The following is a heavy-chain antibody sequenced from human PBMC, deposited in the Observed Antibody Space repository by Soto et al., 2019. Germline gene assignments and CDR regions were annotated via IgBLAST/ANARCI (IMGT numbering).Heavy chain of an antibody. CDR3: AKDRFYCSGGSCYSGVSDY. D-gene: IGHD2-15*01. CDR2: ISGSGGST. V-gene: IGHV3-23*01. CDR1: GFTFDDHG. Sequence: GGSLRLSCAASGFTFDDHGMSWVRQAPGKGLEWVSAISGSGGSTYYADSVKGRFTISRDNSKNTLYLQMNSLRAEDTAVYYCAKDRFYCSGGSCYSGVSDYWGQGTLVTVSS. J-gene: IGHJ4*02.